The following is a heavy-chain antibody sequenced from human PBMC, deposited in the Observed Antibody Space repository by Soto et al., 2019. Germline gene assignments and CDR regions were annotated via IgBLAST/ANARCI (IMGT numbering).Heavy chain of an antibody. CDR1: GFTFSNAW. D-gene: IGHD6-6*01. V-gene: IGHV3-15*01. CDR3: TTTAPYSSSWDYYYYGMDV. J-gene: IGHJ6*02. Sequence: GGSLRLSCAASGFTFSNAWMIWVRQAPGKGLEWVGRIKSKTDGGTTDYAAPVKGRFTISRDDSKNTLYLQMNSLKTEDTAVYYCTTTAPYSSSWDYYYYGMDVWGQGTTVTVSS. CDR2: IKSKTDGGTT.